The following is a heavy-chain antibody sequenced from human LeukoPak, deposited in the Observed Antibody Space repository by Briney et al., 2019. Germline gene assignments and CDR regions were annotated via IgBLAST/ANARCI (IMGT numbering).Heavy chain of an antibody. CDR2: TKEDGSQT. CDR1: GFTFSRSW. J-gene: IGHJ4*02. V-gene: IGHV3-7*01. D-gene: IGHD3-9*01. Sequence: PGGSLRLSCPASGFTFSRSWMDWVRQAAGKGREWVANTKEDGSQTYYMDSVRRRFTISRDNAKNSLYLQMNSLRAEDTAVYYCARDSRLRYYSPYYFDYWGQGTLVTVSP. CDR3: ARDSRLRYYSPYYFDY.